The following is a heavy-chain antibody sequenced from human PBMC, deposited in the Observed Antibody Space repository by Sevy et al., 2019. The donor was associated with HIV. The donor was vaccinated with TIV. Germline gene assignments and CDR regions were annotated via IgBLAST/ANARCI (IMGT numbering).Heavy chain of an antibody. V-gene: IGHV1-24*01. CDR3: ATTKDYYESSGYPFDY. CDR2: LAPEDGET. J-gene: IGHJ4*02. D-gene: IGHD3-22*01. CDR1: GYTLTQLS. Sequence: ASVKVSCKVSGYTLTQLSMNWVRQAPGKGLEWMGSLAPEDGETICAQKFQGRVTMTEDRSTDTAYMDLSSLRSEDTAVYYCATTKDYYESSGYPFDYWGQGTLVTVSS.